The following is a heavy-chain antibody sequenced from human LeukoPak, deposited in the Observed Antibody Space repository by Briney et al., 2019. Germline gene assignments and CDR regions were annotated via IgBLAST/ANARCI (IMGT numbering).Heavy chain of an antibody. Sequence: PGGSLRLSCAASRFIFSTYSMSWVRQAPGKGPEWVSSISGGGTNTYYADSVKGRFTISRDNSKNTLSLQMNNLRDEDTAVYYCAKDAAAVTGRRAGFDYWGQGTLVTVSS. D-gene: IGHD6-19*01. J-gene: IGHJ4*02. CDR2: ISGGGTNT. CDR1: RFIFSTYS. V-gene: IGHV3-23*01. CDR3: AKDAAAVTGRRAGFDY.